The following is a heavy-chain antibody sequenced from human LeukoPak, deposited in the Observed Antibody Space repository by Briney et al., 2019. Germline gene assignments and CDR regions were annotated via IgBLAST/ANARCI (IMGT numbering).Heavy chain of an antibody. CDR1: AFTFSSYS. J-gene: IGHJ4*02. Sequence: GGSLRLSCAASAFTFSSYSMNWVRQAPGKGLEWVSSISISGSYNYYADSVKGRFTISRDNAKNSLYLQMNSLRAEETAAYYCAREDDNSGYYFFDYWGQGTLVTVSS. V-gene: IGHV3-21*01. CDR2: ISISGSYN. CDR3: AREDDNSGYYFFDY. D-gene: IGHD3-22*01.